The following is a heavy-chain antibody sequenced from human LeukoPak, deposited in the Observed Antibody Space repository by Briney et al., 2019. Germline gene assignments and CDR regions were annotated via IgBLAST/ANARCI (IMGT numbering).Heavy chain of an antibody. CDR2: IYTSGST. D-gene: IGHD3-22*01. Sequence: PSETLSLTYTVSGGSISSGTYYWNWIRQPAGKGLEWIGRIYTSGSTNYNPSLTSRVTISVDTSKNQFSLKLSSVTAADTAVYYCARDKYIYDNSGSILDLWGQGTLVTVSS. CDR3: ARDKYIYDNSGSILDL. J-gene: IGHJ5*02. V-gene: IGHV4-61*02. CDR1: GGSISSGTYY.